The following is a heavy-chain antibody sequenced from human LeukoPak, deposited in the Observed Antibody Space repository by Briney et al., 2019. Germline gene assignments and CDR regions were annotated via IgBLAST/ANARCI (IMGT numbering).Heavy chain of an antibody. V-gene: IGHV3-33*01. J-gene: IGHJ4*02. Sequence: PGRSLRLSCAASGFTFSSYGMHWVRQAPGKGLEWVALIWYDGSNTYYADSVKGRFTISRDNSKSTLYLQMNSLRVDDTAVYYCARGWLQYYFDYWGQGTPVTVSS. CDR2: IWYDGSNT. CDR1: GFTFSSYG. CDR3: ARGWLQYYFDY. D-gene: IGHD5-24*01.